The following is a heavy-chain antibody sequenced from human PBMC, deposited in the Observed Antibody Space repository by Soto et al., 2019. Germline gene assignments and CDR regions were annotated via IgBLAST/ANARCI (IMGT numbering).Heavy chain of an antibody. CDR3: ARGATTAFIVGATDVDY. J-gene: IGHJ4*02. Sequence: QVQLVQSGAEVKKPGASVKVSCKASGYTFTSYDINWVRQATGQGLEWMGWKNPNRGNTGYAQKFQGRVTLTRNTAISTAYMELSSLTSEDTAVYYCARGATTAFIVGATDVDYWGQGTLVTVSS. CDR1: GYTFTSYD. V-gene: IGHV1-8*01. CDR2: KNPNRGNT. D-gene: IGHD1-26*01.